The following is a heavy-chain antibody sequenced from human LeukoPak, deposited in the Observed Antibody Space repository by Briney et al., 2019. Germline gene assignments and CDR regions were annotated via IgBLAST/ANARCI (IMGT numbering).Heavy chain of an antibody. CDR3: AKDGKWFGDYFDY. Sequence: GGSLRLSCAASGFTFSSYGMHWVRQAPGKGLGWVAVISYDGSNKYYADSVKGRFTISRDNSKNTLYLQMNSLRAEDTAVYYCAKDGKWFGDYFDYWGQGTLVTVSS. J-gene: IGHJ4*02. V-gene: IGHV3-30*18. CDR2: ISYDGSNK. CDR1: GFTFSSYG. D-gene: IGHD3-10*01.